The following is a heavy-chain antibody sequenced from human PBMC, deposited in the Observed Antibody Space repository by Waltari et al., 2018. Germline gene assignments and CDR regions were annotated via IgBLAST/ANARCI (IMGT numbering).Heavy chain of an antibody. J-gene: IGHJ4*02. Sequence: EVQMVGSGGGLVQPGGSLRLSCAASGFTFSVFSMHWVRQAPGKGLEYVSAFSRDGVTTYYADSVKGRFTISRDNSKNTLYLQMGSLRADDTAVYYCARIDGSGWYGSWGQGTLVTVSS. CDR2: FSRDGVTT. D-gene: IGHD6-19*01. CDR3: ARIDGSGWYGS. V-gene: IGHV3-64*07. CDR1: GFTFSVFS.